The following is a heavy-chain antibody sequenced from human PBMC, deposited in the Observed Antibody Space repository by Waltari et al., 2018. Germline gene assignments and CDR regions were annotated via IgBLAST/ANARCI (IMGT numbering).Heavy chain of an antibody. CDR3: AKSAAATIRFWYFDL. J-gene: IGHJ2*01. D-gene: IGHD6-13*01. CDR2: IGVSCVTI. Sequence: EVQLVESGGGLVQPGGSLRLSCAASGFTFSSYAMRWFHQSPGKGLEWVSSIGVSCVTIFYEDSVKGRFTTSRDNSKNTLYLQMDSLRAEDTAIYYCAKSAAATIRFWYFDLWGRGTLVTVSS. CDR1: GFTFSSYA. V-gene: IGHV3-23*04.